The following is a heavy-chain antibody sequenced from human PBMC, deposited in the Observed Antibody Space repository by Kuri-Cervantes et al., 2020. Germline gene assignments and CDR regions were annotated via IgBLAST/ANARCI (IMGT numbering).Heavy chain of an antibody. V-gene: IGHV1-18*04. CDR1: GYTFTGYY. CDR2: ISAYNGDT. CDR3: ARDRSYYFGMDV. J-gene: IGHJ6*02. Sequence: ASVKVSCKASGYTFTGYYMHWVRQAPGQGLEWMGWISAYNGDTNYALNLQGRVTMTTDTSTNTAYMELRSLRSDDTAVYYCARDRSYYFGMDVWGQGTTVPSP.